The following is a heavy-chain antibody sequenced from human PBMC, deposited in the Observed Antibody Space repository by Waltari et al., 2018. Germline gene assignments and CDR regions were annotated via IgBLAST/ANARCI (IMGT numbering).Heavy chain of an antibody. V-gene: IGHV1-24*01. CDR3: ATGPHCSGGSCYDWFDP. J-gene: IGHJ5*02. CDR2: FEPEDGET. D-gene: IGHD2-15*01. CDR1: GYTLTELS. Sequence: QVQLVQSGAEVKKPGASVTVSCKVSGYTLTELSMHWVRQAPGNGLEGMGGFEPEDGETIYAQKFQGRVTMTEDTSTDTAYMELSSLRSEDTAVYYCATGPHCSGGSCYDWFDPWGQGTLVTVSS.